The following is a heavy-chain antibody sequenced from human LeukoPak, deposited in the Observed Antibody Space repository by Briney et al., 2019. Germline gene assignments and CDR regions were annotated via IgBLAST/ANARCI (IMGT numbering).Heavy chain of an antibody. CDR2: ISGSGGST. CDR3: ARGLTGTRLWYFDL. V-gene: IGHV3-23*01. Sequence: PGGSLRLSCAASGFTFSSYAMSWVRQAPGKGLEWVSAISGSGGSTYYADSVKGRFTISRDNSKNTLYLQMNSLRAEDTAVYYCARGLTGTRLWYFDLWGRGTLVTVSS. CDR1: GFTFSSYA. D-gene: IGHD1-20*01. J-gene: IGHJ2*01.